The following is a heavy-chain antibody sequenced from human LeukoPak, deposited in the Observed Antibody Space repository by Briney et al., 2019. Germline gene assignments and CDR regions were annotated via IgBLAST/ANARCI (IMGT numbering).Heavy chain of an antibody. CDR3: ARGAFNRHMDV. CDR1: GGSFSGYY. V-gene: IGHV4-34*01. J-gene: IGHJ6*04. CDR2: INHSGST. Sequence: PSETLSLTCAAYGGSFSGYYWSWIRQPPGKGLEWIGEINHSGSTNYNPSLKNRVTISVDTSKNQFALKLSSVTAADTTVYYCARGAFNRHMDVWGKGTTVTVSS. D-gene: IGHD1-14*01.